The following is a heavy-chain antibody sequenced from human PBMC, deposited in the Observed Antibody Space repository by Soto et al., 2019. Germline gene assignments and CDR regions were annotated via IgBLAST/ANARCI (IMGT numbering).Heavy chain of an antibody. D-gene: IGHD6-19*01. J-gene: IGHJ3*02. V-gene: IGHV3-23*01. CDR1: GFTFSSYA. CDR3: TTEGSIYSVAPDAFDI. Sequence: GGSLRLSCAASGFTFSSYAMSWVRQAPGKGLEWVSAISGSGGSTYYADSVKGRFTISRDNSKNTLYLQMNSLKTEDTAVYYCTTEGSIYSVAPDAFDIWGQGTMVTVS. CDR2: ISGSGGST.